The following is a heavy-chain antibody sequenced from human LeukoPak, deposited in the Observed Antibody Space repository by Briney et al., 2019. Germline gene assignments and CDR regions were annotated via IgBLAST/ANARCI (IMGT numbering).Heavy chain of an antibody. CDR1: GFTFDDYG. V-gene: IGHV3-20*04. CDR3: ARGLGGLLWFGDRRGYFDY. D-gene: IGHD3-10*01. J-gene: IGHJ4*02. Sequence: GGSLRLSCAASGFTFDDYGMNWVRQAPGKGLEWVSGINWNGGSTGYADSVKGRFTISRDNAKNSLYLQINSLRAEDTALYYCARGLGGLLWFGDRRGYFDYWGQGTLVTVSS. CDR2: INWNGGST.